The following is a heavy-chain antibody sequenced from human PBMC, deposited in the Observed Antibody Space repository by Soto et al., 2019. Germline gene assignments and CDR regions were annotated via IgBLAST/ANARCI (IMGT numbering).Heavy chain of an antibody. Sequence: QITLKESGPPLVKPTQTLTLTCTFSGFSLSTSGVGVGWIRQPPGKALEWLALIYWDDDKRYSPSLKSRLTITKDTSKNQVVLTMTNMDPVDTATYYCAHSLYGSGSDGASSGYPGPYDYWGQGTLVTVSS. CDR3: AHSLYGSGSDGASSGYPGPYDY. V-gene: IGHV2-5*02. CDR1: GFSLSTSGVG. J-gene: IGHJ4*02. D-gene: IGHD3-10*01. CDR2: IYWDDDK.